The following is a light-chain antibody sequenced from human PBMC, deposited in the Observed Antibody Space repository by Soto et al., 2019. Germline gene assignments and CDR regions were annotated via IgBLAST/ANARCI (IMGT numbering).Light chain of an antibody. CDR2: AAS. CDR3: QQHGSSPIT. V-gene: IGKV3-20*01. J-gene: IGKJ5*01. CDR1: QTVSTSY. Sequence: ESVLTQSPGTLSLSPGERATLSCRASQTVSTSYIAWYQQKPGQAPRLLIYAASSRATGIPDRFSGSGSGTDFTLTISRLEPEDFAVYYCQQHGSSPITFGQGTRLEIK.